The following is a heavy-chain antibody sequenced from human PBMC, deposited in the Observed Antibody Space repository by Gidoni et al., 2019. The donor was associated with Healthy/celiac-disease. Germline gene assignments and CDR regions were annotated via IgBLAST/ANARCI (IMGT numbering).Heavy chain of an antibody. D-gene: IGHD3-3*01. CDR1: GFTFSSYA. J-gene: IGHJ4*02. Sequence: EVQLLESGGGLVQPGGSLRLSCAASGFTFSSYAMIWVRQAPGKGLEWVSAISVSGGSTYYADSVKGRFTISRDNSKNTLYLQMNSLRAEDTAVYYCAKTQLPITIFGVVIIPGYFDYWGQGTLVTVSS. V-gene: IGHV3-23*01. CDR3: AKTQLPITIFGVVIIPGYFDY. CDR2: ISVSGGST.